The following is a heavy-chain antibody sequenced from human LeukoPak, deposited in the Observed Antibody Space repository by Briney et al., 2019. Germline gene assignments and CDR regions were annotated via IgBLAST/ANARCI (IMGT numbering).Heavy chain of an antibody. D-gene: IGHD4-17*01. CDR1: GGTFSSYA. CDR2: IIPIFGTA. V-gene: IGHV1-69*06. Sequence: ASVKVSCKASGGTFSSYAISWVRQAPGQGLEWMGGIIPIFGTANYAQKFQGRVTITADKSTSTAYMELSSLRSEDTAVYYCAVSQLRGWVFPSPVTTPPDYWGQGTLVTVSS. CDR3: AVSQLRGWVFPSPVTTPPDY. J-gene: IGHJ4*02.